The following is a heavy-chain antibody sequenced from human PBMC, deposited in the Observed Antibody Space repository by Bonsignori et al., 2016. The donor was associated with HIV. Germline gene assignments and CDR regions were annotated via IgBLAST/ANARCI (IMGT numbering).Heavy chain of an antibody. Sequence: WIRQPPGKGLEWVSSISSSSSYIYYADSVKGRFTISRDNAKNSLYLQMNSLRAEDTAVYYCARDQAGHDAFDIWGQGTMVTVSS. CDR2: ISSSSSYI. V-gene: IGHV3-21*01. CDR3: ARDQAGHDAFDI. D-gene: IGHD6-19*01. J-gene: IGHJ3*02.